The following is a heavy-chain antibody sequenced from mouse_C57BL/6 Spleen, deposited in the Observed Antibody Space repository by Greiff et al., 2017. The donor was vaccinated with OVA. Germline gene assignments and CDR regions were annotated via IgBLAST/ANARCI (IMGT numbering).Heavy chain of an antibody. D-gene: IGHD1-1*01. V-gene: IGHV3-6*01. CDR3: ARAPHYYGSSHWYFDV. J-gene: IGHJ1*03. CDR1: GYSITSGYY. CDR2: ISYDGSN. Sequence: EVKLVESGPGLVNPSQSLSLTCSVTGYSITSGYYWNWIRQFPGNKLEWMGYISYDGSNNYNPSLKNRISITRDTSKNQFFLKLNSVTTEDTATYYCARAPHYYGSSHWYFDVWGTGTTVTVSS.